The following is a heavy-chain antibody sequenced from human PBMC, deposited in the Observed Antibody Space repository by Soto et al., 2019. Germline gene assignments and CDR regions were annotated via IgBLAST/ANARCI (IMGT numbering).Heavy chain of an antibody. Sequence: QVQLVESGGGVVQPGTSLRLSCAASGFTFSSYGMHWVRQTPGRGLEWVAVISYDGIIKYYADSVKGRFTISRDNPKITLYLQMNSLRTEDTAVYYCAKDHITDWYYFDYWGQGTLVTVSS. J-gene: IGHJ4*02. D-gene: IGHD3-9*01. CDR3: AKDHITDWYYFDY. CDR2: ISYDGIIK. CDR1: GFTFSSYG. V-gene: IGHV3-30*18.